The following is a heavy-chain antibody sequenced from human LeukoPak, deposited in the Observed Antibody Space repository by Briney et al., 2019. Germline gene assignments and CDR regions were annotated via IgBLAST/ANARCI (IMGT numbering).Heavy chain of an antibody. CDR1: GYTFTGYY. Sequence: ASVKVSCKASGYTFTGYYMHWVRQAPGQGLEWKGWINPNGGGANYAQKFQDRVTMTRDTSVSTAYMELSSLRSDDTAVYYCARGFVYCGRDCYQSERAFDIWGQGTMVTVSS. CDR3: ARGFVYCGRDCYQSERAFDI. J-gene: IGHJ3*02. CDR2: INPNGGGA. V-gene: IGHV1-2*02. D-gene: IGHD2-21*01.